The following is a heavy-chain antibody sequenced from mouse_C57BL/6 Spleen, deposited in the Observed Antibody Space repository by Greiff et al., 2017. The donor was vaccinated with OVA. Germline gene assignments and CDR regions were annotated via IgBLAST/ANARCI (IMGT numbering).Heavy chain of an antibody. Sequence: EVQVVESGGGLVKPGGSLKLSCAASGFTFSSYAMSWVRQTPEKRLEWVATISDGGGYTYYPDNVKGRFTISRDNAKNNLYLQMSHLKSEDTAMYDCARDDDGYRREFAYWGQGTLVTVSA. CDR1: GFTFSSYA. J-gene: IGHJ3*01. CDR2: ISDGGGYT. V-gene: IGHV5-4*01. D-gene: IGHD2-3*01. CDR3: ARDDDGYRREFAY.